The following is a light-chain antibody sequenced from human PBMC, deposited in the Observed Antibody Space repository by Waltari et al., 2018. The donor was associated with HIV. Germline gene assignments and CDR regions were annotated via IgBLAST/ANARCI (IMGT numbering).Light chain of an antibody. Sequence: QSALTQTASVSVSPGQSIPISCTGTSSDVGGYDHVSWYQQHPDKAPRLVIYEVYNRPSGMSHRFSGAKSGNTASLTIAGLQAEDEADYLCSSYTSSNTLVFGGGTKVTVL. J-gene: IGLJ2*01. CDR1: SSDVGGYDH. V-gene: IGLV2-14*01. CDR2: EVY. CDR3: SSYTSSNTLV.